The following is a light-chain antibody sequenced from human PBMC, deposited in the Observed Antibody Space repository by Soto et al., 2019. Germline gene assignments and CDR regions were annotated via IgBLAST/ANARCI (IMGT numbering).Light chain of an antibody. CDR3: QQYNNWPQT. J-gene: IGKJ1*01. Sequence: EILMTQSPATLSVSPGERVTFSCRASRTVSNRLAWYQHKPGQAPRLLIYGASTRATGLPARFSGSGSGTEFTLTISSLQSEDFAVYYCQQYNNWPQTFGQGTKVDIK. CDR1: RTVSNR. CDR2: GAS. V-gene: IGKV3-15*01.